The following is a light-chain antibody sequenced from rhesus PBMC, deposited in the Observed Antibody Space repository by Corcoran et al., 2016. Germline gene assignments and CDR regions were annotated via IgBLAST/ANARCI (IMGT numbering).Light chain of an antibody. CDR3: YQHSSGYS. V-gene: IGKV3-10*01. CDR1: QSVSSY. CDR2: GTS. Sequence: QVILTQSPATLSLSPGERATLSCRASQSVSSYLVWYHQKPGQAPRPLIYGTSTRATGIPDRFSGSGSGTDFTPPISSLEPEDVGVYHCYQHSSGYSFGQGTKVEIK. J-gene: IGKJ2*01.